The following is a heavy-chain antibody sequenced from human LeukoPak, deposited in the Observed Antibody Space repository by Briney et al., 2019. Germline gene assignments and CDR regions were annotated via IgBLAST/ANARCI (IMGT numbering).Heavy chain of an antibody. CDR3: ARVLGDSSSRVHFDY. Sequence: SETLSLTCTVSGGSISSYYWSWIRQPPGKGLEWMGYIYYRGSTNYNPSLKSRVTISVDTSKNQFSLKLSSVTAADTAVYYCARVLGDSSSRVHFDYWGQGTLVTVSS. V-gene: IGHV4-59*01. D-gene: IGHD6-6*01. CDR2: IYYRGST. J-gene: IGHJ4*02. CDR1: GGSISSYY.